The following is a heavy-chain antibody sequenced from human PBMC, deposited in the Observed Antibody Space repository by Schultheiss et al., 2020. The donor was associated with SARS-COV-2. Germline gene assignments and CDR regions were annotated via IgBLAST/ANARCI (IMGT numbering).Heavy chain of an antibody. V-gene: IGHV3-7*03. D-gene: IGHD6-19*01. J-gene: IGHJ1*01. CDR2: IKQDGSEK. CDR1: GFTFSSHW. Sequence: GGSLRLSCATSGFTFSSHWMSWVRQAPGKGLEWVANIKQDGSEKYYVDSVKGRFTISRDNAKNSLYLQMNSLRAEDTAVYYCARDDVRGSGWSVGYFDHWGQGTLVTVSS. CDR3: ARDDVRGSGWSVGYFDH.